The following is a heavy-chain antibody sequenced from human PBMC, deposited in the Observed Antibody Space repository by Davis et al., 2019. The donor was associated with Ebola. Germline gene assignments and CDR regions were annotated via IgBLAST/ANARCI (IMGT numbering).Heavy chain of an antibody. Sequence: GESLKISCAASGFTLSIYTMHWVRQAPGKGPEWVASIGGRSEFVFYADSLKGRFTITRHNAKNSLYLELTALRAEDTAVYSCVRDGYRYGRPDYWGLGTLVTVSS. J-gene: IGHJ4*02. D-gene: IGHD6-13*01. CDR3: VRDGYRYGRPDY. CDR1: GFTLSIYT. CDR2: IGGRSEFV. V-gene: IGHV3-21*06.